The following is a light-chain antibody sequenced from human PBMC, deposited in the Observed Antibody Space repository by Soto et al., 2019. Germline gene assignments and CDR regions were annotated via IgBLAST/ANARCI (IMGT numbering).Light chain of an antibody. Sequence: DIPMTQSPSTLSASVGDRVTITCRASQSISSKLAWYQQKPGKAPKLLIYKASSLESGVPSRFSGSGSGTEFTLTISSLQPDDFATYYCQQYNSYPVTFGQGTKLEIK. V-gene: IGKV1-5*03. CDR1: QSISSK. J-gene: IGKJ2*01. CDR3: QQYNSYPVT. CDR2: KAS.